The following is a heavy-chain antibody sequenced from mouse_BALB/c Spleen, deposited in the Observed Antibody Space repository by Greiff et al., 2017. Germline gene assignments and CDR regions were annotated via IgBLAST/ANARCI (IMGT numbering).Heavy chain of an antibody. J-gene: IGHJ4*01. Sequence: EVQRVESGGGLVQPGGSLKLSCAASGFTFSSYGMSWVRQTPDKRLELVATINSNGGRTYYPDSVKGRFTISRDNAKNTLYLQMSSLKSEDTAMYYCAREGDPYAMDYWGQGTSVTVSS. V-gene: IGHV5-6-3*01. CDR2: INSNGGRT. CDR1: GFTFSSYG. D-gene: IGHD3-3*01. CDR3: AREGDPYAMDY.